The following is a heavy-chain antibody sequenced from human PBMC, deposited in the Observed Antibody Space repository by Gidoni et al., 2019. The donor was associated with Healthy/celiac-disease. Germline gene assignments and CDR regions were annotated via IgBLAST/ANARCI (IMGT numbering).Heavy chain of an antibody. D-gene: IGHD2-15*01. CDR1: GFTFRTYW. V-gene: IGHV3-74*01. CDR2: INSDGSST. Sequence: EVQLVESGGGLVQPGGSLRLCCAATGFTFRTYWMHWVRQAPGKGVVWVSRINSDGSSTSYADSVKGRFTISRDNAKNTLYLQMNSLRAEDTAVYYCAILGGGKEYYYYGMDVWGQGTTVTVSS. CDR3: AILGGGKEYYYYGMDV. J-gene: IGHJ6*02.